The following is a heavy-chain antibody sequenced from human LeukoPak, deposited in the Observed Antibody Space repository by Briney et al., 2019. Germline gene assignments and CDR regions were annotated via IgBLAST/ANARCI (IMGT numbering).Heavy chain of an antibody. CDR2: INHSGST. CDR1: GGSFSGYY. CDR3: ARAIGVTAWGRYYYYYYYMDV. J-gene: IGHJ6*03. V-gene: IGHV4-34*01. D-gene: IGHD2-8*01. Sequence: PSETLSLTCAVYGGSFSGYYWSWIRQPPGKGLEWIGEINHSGSTNYNPSLKSRVTISVDTSKNQFSLKLSSVIAADTAVYYCARAIGVTAWGRYYYYYYYMDVWGKGTTVTVSS.